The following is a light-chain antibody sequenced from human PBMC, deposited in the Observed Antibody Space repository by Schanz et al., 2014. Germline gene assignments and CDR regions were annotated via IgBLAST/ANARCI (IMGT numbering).Light chain of an antibody. CDR2: DAS. CDR3: QQYNNFWG. CDR1: QSISNW. Sequence: DIQMTQSPSTLSASVGDRVTITCRASQSISNWLAWYQQKLGKAPKVLIYDASILESGVPSRFSGSGSGTEFTHTISSLQPDDFATYYCQQYNNFWGFGQGTKVEIK. V-gene: IGKV1-5*01. J-gene: IGKJ1*01.